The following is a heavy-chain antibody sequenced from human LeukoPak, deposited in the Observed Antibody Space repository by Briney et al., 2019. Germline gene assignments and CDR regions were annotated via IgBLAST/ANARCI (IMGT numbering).Heavy chain of an antibody. CDR2: ISSSSSYI. V-gene: IGHV3-21*01. CDR1: GFTFSSYS. J-gene: IGHJ5*02. CDR3: ARDQRVGQTVTTPMAWFDP. D-gene: IGHD4-17*01. Sequence: GGSLRLSCAASGFTFSSYSMNWVRQAPGKGLEWVSSISSSSSYIYYADSVKGRFTISRDNAKNSLYLQMNSLRAEDTALYYCARDQRVGQTVTTPMAWFDPWGQGTLVTVSS.